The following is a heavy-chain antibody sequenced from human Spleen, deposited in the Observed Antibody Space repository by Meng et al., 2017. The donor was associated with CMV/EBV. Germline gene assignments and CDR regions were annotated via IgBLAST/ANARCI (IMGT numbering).Heavy chain of an antibody. J-gene: IGHJ4*02. V-gene: IGHV3-9*01. D-gene: IGHD5-24*01. CDR2: ISWNSGSI. CDR3: AKDTRGDGYNDFEY. Sequence: GGSLRLSCAASGIKFDDYGMHWVRQAPGKGLEWVSGISWNSGSIGYADSVKGRFTISRDNAKNSLYLQMNSLRAEDTAVYYCAKDTRGDGYNDFEYWGRGTLVTVSS. CDR1: GIKFDDYG.